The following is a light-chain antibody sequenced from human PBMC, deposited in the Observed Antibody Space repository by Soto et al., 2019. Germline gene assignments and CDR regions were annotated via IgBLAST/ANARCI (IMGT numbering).Light chain of an antibody. V-gene: IGKV1-39*01. CDR3: KQSYSTIN. CDR1: QSISSY. J-gene: IGKJ5*01. CDR2: AAS. Sequence: DIKLTQSPSSLSASVVDRVTITFRASQSISSYLNWYQQKPGKAPKLLIYAASSLQSGVPSRFSGSGSGIDFTLTISSLQPEDFATYYCKQSYSTINFGQGTRLEIK.